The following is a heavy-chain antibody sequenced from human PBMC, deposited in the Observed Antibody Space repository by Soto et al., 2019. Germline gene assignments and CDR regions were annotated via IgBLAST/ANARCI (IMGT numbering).Heavy chain of an antibody. J-gene: IGHJ1*01. D-gene: IGHD6-25*01. Sequence: SETLSLTCTVSGGSISTYYWSWIRQPPGKGLEWIGYIYYSGSTKYNPSLKSRVTLSVDTSKNQFSLKLSSVTAADTAVYYCARDDGFRTEYFHYWGQGTRVTVSS. CDR3: ARDDGFRTEYFHY. CDR2: IYYSGST. V-gene: IGHV4-59*01. CDR1: GGSISTYY.